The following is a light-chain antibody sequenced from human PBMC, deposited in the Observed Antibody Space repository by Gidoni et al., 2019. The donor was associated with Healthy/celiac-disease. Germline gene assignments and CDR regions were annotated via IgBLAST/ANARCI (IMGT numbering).Light chain of an antibody. CDR2: EVS. J-gene: IGLJ3*02. CDR3: SSYTSSIDWV. V-gene: IGLV2-14*01. Sequence: QSALTQPASVSGSPGQSITISCTGTSSDVGGYNYVSWYQQHPGKAPKLMIYEVSNRPSGVSTRFSGAKSGNTASLTISGLQAEDEADYYCSSYTSSIDWVFGGGTKLTVL. CDR1: SSDVGGYNY.